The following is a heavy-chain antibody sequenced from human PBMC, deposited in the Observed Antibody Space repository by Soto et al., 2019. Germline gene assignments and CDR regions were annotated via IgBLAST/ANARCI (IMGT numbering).Heavy chain of an antibody. J-gene: IGHJ4*02. CDR1: GCTFTNSD. D-gene: IGHD2-2*01. Sequence: ASVKVSCKASGCTFTNSDMNWVRQAPVRVLEWMVCMNPDSGHAAYAQKFQGRVTLTTRTSTSTVYMEMRSLGSEDTAVYYCARRSHCSGGICCYGLANWGQGTIVTVSS. V-gene: IGHV1-8*01. CDR2: MNPDSGHA. CDR3: ARRSHCSGGICCYGLAN.